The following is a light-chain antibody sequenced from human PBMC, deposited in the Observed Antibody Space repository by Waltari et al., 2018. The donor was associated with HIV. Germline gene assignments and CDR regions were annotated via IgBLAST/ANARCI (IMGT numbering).Light chain of an antibody. Sequence: DVQMTQSPSSLSASVGDRVTITCRASHRISTYLNWYQQKPGRAPNLLIYAASTLQVGVPSRFSGSGSGTDFTLSISGLQREDFGTYYCQQSYSTPRSFGGRTKVEIK. CDR1: HRISTY. V-gene: IGKV1-39*01. CDR3: QQSYSTPRS. CDR2: AAS. J-gene: IGKJ4*01.